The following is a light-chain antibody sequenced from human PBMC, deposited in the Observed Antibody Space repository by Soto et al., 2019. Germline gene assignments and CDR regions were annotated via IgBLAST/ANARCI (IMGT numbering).Light chain of an antibody. V-gene: IGKV3-20*01. J-gene: IGKJ1*01. CDR2: GAS. Sequence: EIVLAQSPGTLSLSPGGRATLSCRASQSVGKSLAWYQQKPGQAPRLLIYGASTRSTGIPDRFSGSGFGTDFTLTISRLEPEDFAVYYCQQYGGSPRTFGQGTKVDIK. CDR1: QSVGKS. CDR3: QQYGGSPRT.